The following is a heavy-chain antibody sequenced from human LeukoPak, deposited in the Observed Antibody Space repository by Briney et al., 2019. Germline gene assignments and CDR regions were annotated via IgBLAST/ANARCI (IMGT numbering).Heavy chain of an antibody. V-gene: IGHV4-59*11. J-gene: IGHJ2*01. Sequence: PSETLSLTCTVSGGTLSSHYRSWIRQPPGKGLEWIGYIYYSGRTNYSSYNPSLKSRVTISVDTSKNQFSLNLSSVTAADTAVYYCARDPIVSVGDWYFDLWGRGTLVTVSS. CDR1: GGTLSSHY. CDR3: ARDPIVSVGDWYFDL. D-gene: IGHD3-16*02. CDR2: IYYSGRT.